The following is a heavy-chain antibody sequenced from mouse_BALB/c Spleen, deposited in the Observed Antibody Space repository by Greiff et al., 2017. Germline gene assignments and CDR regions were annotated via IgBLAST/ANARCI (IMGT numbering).Heavy chain of an antibody. CDR2: ISSGSSTI. Sequence: EVKLMESGGGLVQPGGSRKLSCAASGFTFSSFGMHWVRQAPEKGLEWVAYISSGSSTIYYADTVKGRFTISRDNPKNTLFLQMTSLRSEDTAMYYCARWGIHMDYWGQGTTLTVSS. CDR1: GFTFSSFG. V-gene: IGHV5-17*02. J-gene: IGHJ2*01. CDR3: ARWGIHMDY.